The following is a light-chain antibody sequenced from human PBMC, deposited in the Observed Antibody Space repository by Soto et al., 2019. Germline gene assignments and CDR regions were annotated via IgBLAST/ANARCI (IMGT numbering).Light chain of an antibody. CDR1: QSIRSER. CDR3: QEYDGAPIT. CDR2: DAS. Sequence: EIVLTQSPYTLPLSPGERATLSCRASQSIRSERLAWYQQKPGQAPRLVIFDASNRASGMPERFSGSGSGTDFTLTIARLEPEDFAVYYCQEYDGAPITFGLGTRLEIK. J-gene: IGKJ5*01. V-gene: IGKV3-20*01.